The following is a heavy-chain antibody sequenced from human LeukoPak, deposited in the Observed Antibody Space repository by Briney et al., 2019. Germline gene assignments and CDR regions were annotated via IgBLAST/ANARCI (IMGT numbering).Heavy chain of an antibody. V-gene: IGHV3-66*01. CDR3: ARDNWFDP. CDR1: GFTVSSNY. J-gene: IGHJ5*02. Sequence: PGGSLRLSCAASGFTVSSNYMSWVRQAPGKGLEWVSVIYSGGSTYYADSVKGRFTISRDNSKNTLYLQTNSLRAEDTAVYCCARDNWFDPWGQGTLVTVSS. CDR2: IYSGGST.